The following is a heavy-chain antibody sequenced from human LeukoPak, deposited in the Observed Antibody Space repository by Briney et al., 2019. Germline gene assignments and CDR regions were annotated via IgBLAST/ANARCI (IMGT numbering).Heavy chain of an antibody. Sequence: SETLSLTCTVSGGSISSYYWSWIRQPPGKGLEWIGYIYDSGSTNYNPSLKSRLTISVDTSKNQFSLNLSSVPAADTAVYYCAGYPILGAYCGGECYYEYWGQGTLVTVSS. D-gene: IGHD2-21*01. V-gene: IGHV4-59*01. CDR1: GGSISSYY. CDR2: IYDSGST. CDR3: AGYPILGAYCGGECYYEY. J-gene: IGHJ4*02.